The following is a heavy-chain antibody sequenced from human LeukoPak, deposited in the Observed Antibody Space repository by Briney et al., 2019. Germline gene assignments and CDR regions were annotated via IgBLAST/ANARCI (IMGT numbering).Heavy chain of an antibody. Sequence: PGGSLRLSCAASGFTFSSYAMSWVRQAPGKGLEWVSAISGSGGSTYYADSVKGRFTISRDNSKNTLYLQMNSLRAEDTAVYYCAKGWDGGYSYGLGESFDYWGQGTLVTVSS. CDR2: ISGSGGST. D-gene: IGHD5-18*01. V-gene: IGHV3-23*01. CDR3: AKGWDGGYSYGLGESFDY. J-gene: IGHJ4*02. CDR1: GFTFSSYA.